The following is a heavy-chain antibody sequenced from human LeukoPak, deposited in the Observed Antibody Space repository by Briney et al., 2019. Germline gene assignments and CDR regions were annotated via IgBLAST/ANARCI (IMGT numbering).Heavy chain of an antibody. CDR3: AREVSSSVWFDR. Sequence: GGSLRLSFAASGFTFRTYWMHWLRQPPGKGLIWFSLINSDVSSTTYADSVKGRFTISRDNAKNTLYLQMNSLRAEETPVYNCAREVSSSVWFDRWGQGLLVTVSS. J-gene: IGHJ5*02. CDR1: GFTFRTYW. D-gene: IGHD6-6*01. V-gene: IGHV3-74*01. CDR2: INSDVSST.